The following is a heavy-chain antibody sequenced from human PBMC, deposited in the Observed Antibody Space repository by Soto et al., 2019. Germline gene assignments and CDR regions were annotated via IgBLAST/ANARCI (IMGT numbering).Heavy chain of an antibody. J-gene: IGHJ4*01. CDR3: ARHSWELRKTFDY. CDR1: GGSINNYY. CDR2: IYYSGGS. D-gene: IGHD1-7*01. V-gene: IGHV4-59*08. Sequence: SETLSLTCTVSGGSINNYYWSWIRQPPGKGLEWVGSIYYSGGSNYNPSLKSRVTISLDTSKNQFSLKLSSVTAADTAVYYCARHSWELRKTFDYWGQGTLVTAPQ.